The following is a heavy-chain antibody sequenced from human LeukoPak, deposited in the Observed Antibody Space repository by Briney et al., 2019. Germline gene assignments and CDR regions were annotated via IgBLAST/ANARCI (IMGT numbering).Heavy chain of an antibody. D-gene: IGHD3-10*01. CDR1: GYTFTGYY. CDR2: INPNSGGT. V-gene: IGHV1-2*02. J-gene: IGHJ5*02. Sequence: ASVKVSCKASGYTFTGYYMHWVRQAPGQGFEWMGWINPNSGGTNYAQKFQGRVTMTRDTSISTAYMELSSLRSEDTAVYYCARGGYYGSGNDFRFDPWGQGTLVTVSS. CDR3: ARGGYYGSGNDFRFDP.